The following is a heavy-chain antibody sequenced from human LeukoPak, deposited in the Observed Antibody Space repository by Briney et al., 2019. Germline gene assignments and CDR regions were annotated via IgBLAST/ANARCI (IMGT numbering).Heavy chain of an antibody. D-gene: IGHD3-9*01. V-gene: IGHV3-23*01. CDR3: AKDMRDILTGSLSGFDY. CDR1: GFTFSSYA. J-gene: IGHJ4*02. Sequence: GGSLRLSCAASGFTFSSYAMSWVRQAPGKGLEWVSAISGSGGSTYYADSVKGRFTISRDNSKNTLYLQMNSLRAEDTALYYCAKDMRDILTGSLSGFDYWGQGTLVTVSS. CDR2: ISGSGGST.